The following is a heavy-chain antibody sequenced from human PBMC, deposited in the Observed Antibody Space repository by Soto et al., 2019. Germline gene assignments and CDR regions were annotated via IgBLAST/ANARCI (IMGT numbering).Heavy chain of an antibody. J-gene: IGHJ3*02. Sequence: SGGSLRLSCAASGFTFSSYAMSWVRQAPGKGLEWVSAISGSGGSTYYADSVKGRFTISRDNSKNTLYLQMNSLRAEDTAVYYCAKDSPNYDILTGHDAFDIWGQGTMVTVSS. D-gene: IGHD3-9*01. CDR2: ISGSGGST. V-gene: IGHV3-23*01. CDR1: GFTFSSYA. CDR3: AKDSPNYDILTGHDAFDI.